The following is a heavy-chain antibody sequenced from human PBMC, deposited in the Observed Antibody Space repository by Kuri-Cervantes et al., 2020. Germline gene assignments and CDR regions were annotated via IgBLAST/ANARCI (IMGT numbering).Heavy chain of an antibody. Sequence: ESLKISCTVPGDSIRRRTYFWGWIRQPPGKGLEWIGNIYYTETTYYNPSLRSRVTISVDTSKNQFSLKLNSVTAADTAVYYCARIDYYGSGSYYLDPWGQGTLVTVSS. J-gene: IGHJ5*02. CDR3: ARIDYYGSGSYYLDP. V-gene: IGHV4-39*01. CDR2: IYYTETT. CDR1: GDSIRRRTYF. D-gene: IGHD3-10*01.